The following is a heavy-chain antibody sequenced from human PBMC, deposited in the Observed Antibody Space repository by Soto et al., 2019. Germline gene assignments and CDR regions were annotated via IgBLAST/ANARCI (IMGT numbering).Heavy chain of an antibody. Sequence: ASVKVSCKASGYTFTSYYMHWVRQAPGQGLEWMGIINPSGGSTSYAQKFQGRVTMTRDTSTSTVYMELSSLRSEDTAVYYCASQGPDYYDSSGYLALWGQGTLVTVSS. D-gene: IGHD3-22*01. CDR3: ASQGPDYYDSSGYLAL. CDR1: GYTFTSYY. J-gene: IGHJ4*02. V-gene: IGHV1-46*01. CDR2: INPSGGST.